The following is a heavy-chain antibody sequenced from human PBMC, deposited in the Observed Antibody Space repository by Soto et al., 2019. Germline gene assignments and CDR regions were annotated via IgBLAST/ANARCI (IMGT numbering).Heavy chain of an antibody. J-gene: IGHJ4*02. CDR1: GLTFSNYA. Sequence: GGSLRLSCAASGLTFSNYAMNWVRQAPGKGLEWVATISGSGGSTYYADSVKGRFTISRDNSQNSLYLQMNSLRDEDTAVYYCVGKYYFDHWGQGNLVTVSA. CDR2: ISGSGGST. CDR3: VGKYYFDH. V-gene: IGHV3-23*01.